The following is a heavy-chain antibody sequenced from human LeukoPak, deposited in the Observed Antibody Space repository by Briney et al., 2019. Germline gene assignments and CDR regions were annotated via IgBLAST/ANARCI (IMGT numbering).Heavy chain of an antibody. J-gene: IGHJ5*02. CDR1: GGSISSGGYS. Sequence: PSQTLSLICAVSGGSISSGGYSWSWIRQPPGKGLEWIGYIYHSGSTYYNPSLKSRVTISVDRSKNQFSLKLSPVTAADTAVYYCARARVPIAAAGTGWFDPWGQGTLVTVSS. CDR3: ARARVPIAAAGTGWFDP. D-gene: IGHD6-13*01. V-gene: IGHV4-30-2*01. CDR2: IYHSGST.